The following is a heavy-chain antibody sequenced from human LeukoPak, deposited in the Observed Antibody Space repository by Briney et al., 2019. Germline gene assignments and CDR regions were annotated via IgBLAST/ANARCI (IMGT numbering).Heavy chain of an antibody. CDR2: IKQDGSEK. D-gene: IGHD1-26*01. CDR1: GFTFSCYF. J-gene: IGHJ4*02. V-gene: IGHV3-7*01. CDR3: ARTLSGSYYLNYFDS. Sequence: GGSLRLSCAASGFTFSCYFMSWVRQAPGKGLEWVANIKQDGSEKSCVDSVKDRFTISRDNAKTSLFLQMNRLRAKDTAVYFCARTLSGSYYLNYFDSWGQGTLVTVS.